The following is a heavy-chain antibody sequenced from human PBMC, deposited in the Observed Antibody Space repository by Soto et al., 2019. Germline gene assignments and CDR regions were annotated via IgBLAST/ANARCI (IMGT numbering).Heavy chain of an antibody. CDR1: GGTFSSYA. J-gene: IGHJ4*02. CDR3: ARMLLNYYGSGALDY. CDR2: IIPIFGTA. D-gene: IGHD3-10*01. Sequence: QVQLVQSGAEVKKPGSSVKVSCKASGGTFSSYAISWVRQAPGQGLEWMGGIIPIFGTANYAQKFQGRVTITADESPSTAYMELSSLRSEDTAVYYCARMLLNYYGSGALDYWGQGTLVTVSS. V-gene: IGHV1-69*01.